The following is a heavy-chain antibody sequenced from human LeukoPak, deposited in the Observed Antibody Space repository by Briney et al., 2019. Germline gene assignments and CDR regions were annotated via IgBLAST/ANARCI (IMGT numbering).Heavy chain of an antibody. V-gene: IGHV3-7*01. CDR1: GFTFSSYW. CDR2: IEQVGSEK. D-gene: IGHD4-17*01. J-gene: IGHJ4*02. CDR3: ARAVDYGDYVGGYYFDY. Sequence: GGSLRLSCAASGFTFSSYWMSWVRQAPGKGLEWVANIEQVGSEKYYVDSVKGRFTISRDNAKNSLYLQMNSLRAEDTAVYYCARAVDYGDYVGGYYFDYWGQGTLVTVSS.